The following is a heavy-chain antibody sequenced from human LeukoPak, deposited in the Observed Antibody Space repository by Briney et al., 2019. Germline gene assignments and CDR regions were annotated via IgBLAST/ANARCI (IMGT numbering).Heavy chain of an antibody. CDR1: GGSISSYY. V-gene: IGHV4-59*01. CDR2: IYYSGST. CDR3: ARGYPEPNCDWFDP. J-gene: IGHJ5*02. D-gene: IGHD1-1*01. Sequence: SETLSLTCTVSGGSISSYYWSWIRQPPGKGLEWIGYIYYSGSTNYNPSLKSRVTISVDTSKNQFSLKLSSVTAADTAVYYCARGYPEPNCDWFDPWGQGTLVTVSS.